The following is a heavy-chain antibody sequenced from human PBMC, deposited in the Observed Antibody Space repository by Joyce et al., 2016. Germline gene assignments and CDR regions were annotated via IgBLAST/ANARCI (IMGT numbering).Heavy chain of an antibody. Sequence: QVQLQASGPGLVQPSETLSLTCTVSGGSIRNDYWNWIRQSPGKGLEWIGNIYSSGSTDYNPALTSRVTISIDTSKNEFSLKLSSVTAADTAVYYCARSGGNSRFDYWGQGTLVTVSS. V-gene: IGHV4-4*09. CDR2: IYSSGST. J-gene: IGHJ4*02. CDR1: GGSIRNDY. CDR3: ARSGGNSRFDY.